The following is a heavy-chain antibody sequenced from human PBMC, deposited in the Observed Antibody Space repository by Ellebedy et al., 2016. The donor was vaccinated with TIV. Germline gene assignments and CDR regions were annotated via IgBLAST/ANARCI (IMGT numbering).Heavy chain of an antibody. CDR1: GLTFSNAW. CDR3: ENYGMDV. V-gene: IGHV3-66*01. J-gene: IGHJ6*02. CDR2: IYSGGST. Sequence: GGSLRLSCAASGLTFSNAWMTWVRQAPGKGLEWVSVIYSGGSTYYTDSVKGRFTISRDNSKNTVYLQMNSLRAEDTAVYYCENYGMDVWGQGTTVTVSS.